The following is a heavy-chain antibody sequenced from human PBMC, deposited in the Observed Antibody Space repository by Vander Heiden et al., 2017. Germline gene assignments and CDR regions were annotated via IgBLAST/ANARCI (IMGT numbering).Heavy chain of an antibody. CDR2: IQRKTDGGTT. J-gene: IGHJ3*02. CDR1: GFTFRNAG. Sequence: EVQLVESGGGLVKPGGSLRLSCAASGFTFRNAGMNWVRQDQGKGLCWVGRIQRKTDGGTTDYAAPVKGSVTISRDDSKNTLYLQMNSLKTEDTAVYYCTTDWQGWFGELENALDIWGQGTMVTVSS. D-gene: IGHD3-10*01. V-gene: IGHV3-15*07. CDR3: TTDWQGWFGELENALDI.